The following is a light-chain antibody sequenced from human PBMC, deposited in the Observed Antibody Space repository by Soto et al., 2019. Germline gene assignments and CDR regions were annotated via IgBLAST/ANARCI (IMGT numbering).Light chain of an antibody. V-gene: IGLV2-23*02. J-gene: IGLJ1*01. CDR1: SSDVGNFNL. CDR2: EVS. Sequence: QSALTQPASVSGSPGQSIAISCTGTSSDVGNFNLVSWYQQHPGKAPKLIIYEVSKRPSGVSDRFSGSKSGNTASRTISGLQAEDEADYYCCSYAHSSTYVFGTGTKVTVL. CDR3: CSYAHSSTYV.